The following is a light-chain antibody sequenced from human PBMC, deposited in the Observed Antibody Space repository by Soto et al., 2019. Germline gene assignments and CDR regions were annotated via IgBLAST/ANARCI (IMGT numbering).Light chain of an antibody. CDR1: QSISSW. J-gene: IGKJ1*01. Sequence: DIHMTQSPSILSASVGDRVTITCRASQSISSWLAWYQQKPGKAPKLLIYDASSLESGVPSRFSGSGSGTEFTLTISGLQPDDFATYYCQQYNSYWTFGQGTKVDIK. CDR3: QQYNSYWT. V-gene: IGKV1-5*01. CDR2: DAS.